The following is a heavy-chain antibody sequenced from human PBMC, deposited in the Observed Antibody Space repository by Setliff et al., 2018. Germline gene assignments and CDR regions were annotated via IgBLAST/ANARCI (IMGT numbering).Heavy chain of an antibody. CDR1: GFTFSDHH. CDR3: ARSPAFDY. D-gene: IGHD2-15*01. J-gene: IGHJ4*02. Sequence: GGSLRLSCAASGFTFSDHHIDWVRQAPGKGLEWVGRSRNKANTYTIAYAASVEGRFTISRDDSENSVYLEMNRLNTDDTAVYYCARSPAFDYWGQGTLVTVSS. V-gene: IGHV3-72*01. CDR2: SRNKANTYTI.